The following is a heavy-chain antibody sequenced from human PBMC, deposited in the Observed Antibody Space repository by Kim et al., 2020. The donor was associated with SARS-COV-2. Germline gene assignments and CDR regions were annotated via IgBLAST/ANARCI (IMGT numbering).Heavy chain of an antibody. D-gene: IGHD5-12*01. J-gene: IGHJ4*02. V-gene: IGHV6-1*01. CDR3: ARDRGSSDY. CDR2: WYN. Sequence: WYNDYAVSVKSRITINPDTSKNQCSLQLNSVTPEDTAVYYCARDRGSSDYWGQGTLVIVSS.